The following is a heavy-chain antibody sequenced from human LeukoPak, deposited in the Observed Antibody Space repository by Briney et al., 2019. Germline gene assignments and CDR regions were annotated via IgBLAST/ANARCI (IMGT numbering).Heavy chain of an antibody. CDR2: VYYSGST. D-gene: IGHD3-10*01. V-gene: IGHV4-39*02. CDR1: SGFISRTTNY. Sequence: SGTLSLTCTVSSGFISRTTNYWGWIRQPPGKGLEWIGSVYYSGSTHYNPSLKSRDTISLDTSKNHFSLRLTSVTAADTAVYYCARGYYASGSAFDFWGQGTLVTVSS. J-gene: IGHJ4*02. CDR3: ARGYYASGSAFDF.